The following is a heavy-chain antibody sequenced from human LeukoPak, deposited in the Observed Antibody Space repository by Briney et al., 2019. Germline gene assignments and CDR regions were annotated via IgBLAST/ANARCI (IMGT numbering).Heavy chain of an antibody. V-gene: IGHV3-23*01. CDR1: GFTFSSFA. CDR3: AKGIKGSYCNGDCYLTYYYYGLDV. CDR2: IGTGGSKT. J-gene: IGHJ6*02. D-gene: IGHD2-21*02. Sequence: GGSLRLSCAASGFTFSSFAMSWVRQAPGKGLEWVSIIGTGGSKTYYADSVKGRFTISRDNSKNTLYLQMNSLRAEDTAVYYCAKGIKGSYCNGDCYLTYYYYGLDVWGQGTTVTVSS.